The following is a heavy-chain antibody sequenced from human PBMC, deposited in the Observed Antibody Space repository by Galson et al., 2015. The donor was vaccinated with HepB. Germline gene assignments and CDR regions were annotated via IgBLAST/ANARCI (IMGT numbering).Heavy chain of an antibody. V-gene: IGHV3-7*01. Sequence: SLRLSCAASGFTFSDYYMSWVRQAPGKGLEWVANIKGDGSERYYVDSVKGRLTIPRDNAKKSVYLQMNNLRVEDTAMYYCGRDGVSAGLDYWGQGAPVTVSS. CDR3: GRDGVSAGLDY. CDR2: IKGDGSER. CDR1: GFTFSDYY. D-gene: IGHD6-13*01. J-gene: IGHJ4*02.